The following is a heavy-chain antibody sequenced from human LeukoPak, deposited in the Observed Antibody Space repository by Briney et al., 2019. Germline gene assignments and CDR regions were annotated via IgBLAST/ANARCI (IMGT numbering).Heavy chain of an antibody. CDR3: AKAPSSWELLIDY. J-gene: IGHJ4*02. D-gene: IGHD6-13*01. Sequence: RGSLRLSCAASGFTFSSYEMNWVRQAPGKGLESVSTIRSSGINTYYADSVKGRFTISRDNSKNTLFLQMNSLRAEDTAIYFCAKAPSSWELLIDYWGQGTLVTVSS. CDR2: IRSSGINT. V-gene: IGHV3-23*01. CDR1: GFTFSSYE.